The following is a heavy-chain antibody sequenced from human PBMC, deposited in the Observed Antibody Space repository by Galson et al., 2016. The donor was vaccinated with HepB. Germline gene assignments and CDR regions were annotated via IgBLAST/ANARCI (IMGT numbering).Heavy chain of an antibody. J-gene: IGHJ4*02. CDR3: ARNPNAAATGIWG. CDR1: GISVSNNY. CDR2: IYSGGAT. D-gene: IGHD6-13*01. V-gene: IGHV3-53*01. Sequence: SLRLSCAASGISVSNNYMIWVRQAPGKGLEWVSSIYSGGATHYEDAVKGRFTISRDSSKNTLYLQMNSLRAEDTAVYFCARNPNAAATGIWGWGQGTLVTVSS.